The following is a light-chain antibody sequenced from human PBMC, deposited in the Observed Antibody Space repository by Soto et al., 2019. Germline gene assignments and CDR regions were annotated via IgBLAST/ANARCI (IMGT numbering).Light chain of an antibody. J-gene: IGKJ5*01. CDR1: QSIGTF. Sequence: EIVLTQSPAILSLSPGESATLSCRASQSIGTFLAWYQQRPGQAPRLLIYDASNRATGIPTTFSGSGSGTDFTLTIRNLEPEDFAVYYCQQRYNWPITFGQGTRLEI. V-gene: IGKV3-11*01. CDR3: QQRYNWPIT. CDR2: DAS.